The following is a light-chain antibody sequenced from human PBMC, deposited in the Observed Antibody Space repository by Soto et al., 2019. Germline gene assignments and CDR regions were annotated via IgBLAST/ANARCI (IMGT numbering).Light chain of an antibody. CDR3: RTWDTGSRV. Sequence: QAVVTQSPSASASLGASVKLTFTLSSGHSSYTIAWHQQQPEKGPRYLMKVNSDGSHNKGDGIPDRFSGSSSGAERDLDISSLQSEDEADYYCRTWDTGSRVLGGGTKVTVL. J-gene: IGLJ3*02. V-gene: IGLV4-69*01. CDR2: VNSDGSH. CDR1: SGHSSYT.